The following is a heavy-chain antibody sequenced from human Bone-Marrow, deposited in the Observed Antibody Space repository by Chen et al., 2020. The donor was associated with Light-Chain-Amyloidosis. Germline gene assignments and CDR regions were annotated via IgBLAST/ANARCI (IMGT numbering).Heavy chain of an antibody. J-gene: IGHJ6*02. Sequence: EVQLVESGGGLVKPGGSLRLSCRASGFTLNSYTMKWVRQAPGKGLEWFSSMTNSGSKIYYADSVKGRFTISRDNAENSVYLQMNSLRVEDTALYYCARGKAVAVFDYGMDVWGQGTTVTVSS. CDR2: MTNSGSKI. CDR3: ARGKAVAVFDYGMDV. CDR1: GFTLNSYT. V-gene: IGHV3-21*01. D-gene: IGHD6-19*01.